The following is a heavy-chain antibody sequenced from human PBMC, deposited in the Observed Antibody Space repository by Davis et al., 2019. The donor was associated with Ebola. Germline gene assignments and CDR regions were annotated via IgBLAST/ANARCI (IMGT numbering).Heavy chain of an antibody. V-gene: IGHV3-33*06. D-gene: IGHD3-9*01. J-gene: IGHJ6*02. Sequence: PGGSLRLSCAASGFTFSSYGMHWVRQAPGKGLEWVAVIWYDGSNKYYADSVKGRFTISRDNSEKTLYLQMNSLRAEDTAVYYCAKYDILTGYYTVDYYYGMDVWGQGTTVTVSS. CDR2: IWYDGSNK. CDR3: AKYDILTGYYTVDYYYGMDV. CDR1: GFTFSSYG.